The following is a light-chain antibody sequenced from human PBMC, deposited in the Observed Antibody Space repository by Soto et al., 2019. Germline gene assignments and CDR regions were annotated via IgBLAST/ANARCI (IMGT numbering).Light chain of an antibody. Sequence: FSTKKIANLSSKSSQNISKYSIWYQHKPGQAHRLLIYDVSNRATGIPARFSGSGSGTDFTLTISMLEPEDFAGVCCQEYGTPEIIFGHGTRPDI. CDR2: DVS. CDR3: QEYGTPEII. CDR1: QNISKY. V-gene: IGKV3-11*01. J-gene: IGKJ5*01.